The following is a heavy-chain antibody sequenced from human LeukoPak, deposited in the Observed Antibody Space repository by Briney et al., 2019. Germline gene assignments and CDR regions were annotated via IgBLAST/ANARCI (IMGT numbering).Heavy chain of an antibody. CDR1: GFTFSSYW. Sequence: GGSLRLSCAASGFTFSSYWMSWVRQAPGKGLEWVANIKQDGSEKYYVDSVKGRFTISRGNAKNSLYLQMNSLRAEDTAVYYCAREGAYDFWSGYYYYYYMDVWGKGTTVTVSS. V-gene: IGHV3-7*01. D-gene: IGHD3-3*01. J-gene: IGHJ6*03. CDR2: IKQDGSEK. CDR3: AREGAYDFWSGYYYYYYMDV.